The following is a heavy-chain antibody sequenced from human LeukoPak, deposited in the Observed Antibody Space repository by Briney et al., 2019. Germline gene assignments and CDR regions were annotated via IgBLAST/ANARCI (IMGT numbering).Heavy chain of an antibody. D-gene: IGHD3-10*02. CDR1: GFTFSSYW. V-gene: IGHV3-30*02. CDR2: IRYDGSNK. J-gene: IGHJ3*02. CDR3: AKFFTGEYVRAFDI. Sequence: GGSLRLSCAASGFTFSSYWMSWVRQAPGKGLEWVSFIRYDGSNKYYADSVKGRFTISRDNSKNTLYLQMNSLRDEDTAVYYCAKFFTGEYVRAFDIWGQGTMVTVSS.